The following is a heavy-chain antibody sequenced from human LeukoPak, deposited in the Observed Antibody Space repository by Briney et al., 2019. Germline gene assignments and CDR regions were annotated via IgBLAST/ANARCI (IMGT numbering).Heavy chain of an antibody. CDR1: GGSISSYY. CDR2: IYYSGST. J-gene: IGHJ4*02. Sequence: SDTLSLTCTVSGGSISSYYWSWIRQPPGKGLEWIGYIYYSGSTNYNPSLKSRVTISVDTSKNQFSLKLSSVTAADTAVYYCARSGGWLPFDYWGQGTLVTVSS. CDR3: ARSGGWLPFDY. V-gene: IGHV4-59*07. D-gene: IGHD5-12*01.